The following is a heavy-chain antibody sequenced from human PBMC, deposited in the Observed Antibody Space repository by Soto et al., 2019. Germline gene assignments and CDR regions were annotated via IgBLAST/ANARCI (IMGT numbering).Heavy chain of an antibody. Sequence: LRLSCAASGFTFSSYAMSWVRQAPGKGLEWVSAISGSGGSTYYADSVKGRFTISRDNSKNTLYLQMNSLRAEDTAVYYCAKGKRLIAAAGSDYWGQGTLVTVSS. J-gene: IGHJ4*02. V-gene: IGHV3-23*01. CDR2: ISGSGGST. CDR3: AKGKRLIAAAGSDY. CDR1: GFTFSSYA. D-gene: IGHD6-13*01.